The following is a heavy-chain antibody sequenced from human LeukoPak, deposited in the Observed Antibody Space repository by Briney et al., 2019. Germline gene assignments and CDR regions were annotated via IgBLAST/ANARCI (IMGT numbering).Heavy chain of an antibody. J-gene: IGHJ4*02. Sequence: GGSLRLSCAASGFTFSSYSMNWVRQAPGKGLEWVSSISSSSSYIYYADSVKGRFTISRDNAKNSLYLQMNSLRAEDTAVYYCARGLYDSSGYYYPTGKYYFDYWGQGTLVTVSS. V-gene: IGHV3-21*01. CDR1: GFTFSSYS. D-gene: IGHD3-22*01. CDR2: ISSSSSYI. CDR3: ARGLYDSSGYYYPTGKYYFDY.